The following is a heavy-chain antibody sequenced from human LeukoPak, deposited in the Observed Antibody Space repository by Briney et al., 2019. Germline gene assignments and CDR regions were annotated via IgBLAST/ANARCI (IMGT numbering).Heavy chain of an antibody. Sequence: GGSLRLSCTTSGFTFGDYAMSWVRQAPGKGLEWVANIKYDGSEKYYVDSVKGRFTISRDNAMNSLYLQMNNLRDEDTAFYFCARGGYGAPDAWGQGTLVTVSS. CDR3: ARGGYGAPDA. J-gene: IGHJ5*02. D-gene: IGHD5-12*01. CDR2: IKYDGSEK. V-gene: IGHV3-7*01. CDR1: GFTFGDYA.